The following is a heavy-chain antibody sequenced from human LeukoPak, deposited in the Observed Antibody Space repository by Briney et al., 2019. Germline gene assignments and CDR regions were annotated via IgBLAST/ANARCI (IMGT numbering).Heavy chain of an antibody. CDR1: GGSISSYY. CDR3: ARGGGYHIDY. Sequence: SETLSLTCTVPGGSISSYYWSWIRQPPGKGLEWIGYIYYSGSTNYNPSLKSRVTLSVDTSKNQFSLKLSSVTAADTAVYYCARGGGYHIDYWGQGTLVTVSS. V-gene: IGHV4-59*01. J-gene: IGHJ4*02. CDR2: IYYSGST. D-gene: IGHD3-16*02.